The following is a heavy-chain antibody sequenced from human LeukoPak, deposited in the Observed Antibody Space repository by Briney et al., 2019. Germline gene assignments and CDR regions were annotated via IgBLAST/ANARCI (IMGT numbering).Heavy chain of an antibody. V-gene: IGHV4-34*01. D-gene: IGHD1-7*01. Sequence: SETLSLTCAVYGGSFSGYYWSWIRQPPGKGLEWIGEINHSGSTNYSPSLKSRVTISVDTSKNQFSLKLSSVTAEDTAVYYCARVSSQIVGITGTEYPRNWFDPWGQGTLVTVSS. J-gene: IGHJ5*02. CDR2: INHSGST. CDR3: ARVSSQIVGITGTEYPRNWFDP. CDR1: GGSFSGYY.